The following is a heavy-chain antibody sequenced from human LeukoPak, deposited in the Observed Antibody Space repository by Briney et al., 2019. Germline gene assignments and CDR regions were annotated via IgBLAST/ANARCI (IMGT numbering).Heavy chain of an antibody. V-gene: IGHV3-30*02. D-gene: IGHD3-9*01. CDR3: ATDPLYDILTGYFDN. J-gene: IGHJ4*02. CDR2: LYHDGTQE. CDR1: GFNFSTPG. Sequence: PGGSLRLSCEISGFNFSTPGIHWVRQAPGKGLEWVAFLYHDGTQEYYAHSVKGRFTTSRDNSRPTVYLQMNSLTDEDTAIYYCATDPLYDILTGYFDNWGQGTLVTVSS.